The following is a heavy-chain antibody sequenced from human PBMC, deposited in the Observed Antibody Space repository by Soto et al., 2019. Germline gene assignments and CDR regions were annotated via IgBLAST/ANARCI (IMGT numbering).Heavy chain of an antibody. J-gene: IGHJ6*02. CDR2: MSPNNDNT. Sequence: ASVKVSCKASGYTSTTYDINWVRQATGQGLEWMGWMSPNNDNTGYAQKFQGRVTMTRNTSISTAYMELSSLRSEDTAVYYCARGGVVVAATEYYYYYYGMDVWGQGTTVTVSS. CDR3: ARGGVVVAATEYYYYYYGMDV. V-gene: IGHV1-8*01. D-gene: IGHD2-15*01. CDR1: GYTSTTYD.